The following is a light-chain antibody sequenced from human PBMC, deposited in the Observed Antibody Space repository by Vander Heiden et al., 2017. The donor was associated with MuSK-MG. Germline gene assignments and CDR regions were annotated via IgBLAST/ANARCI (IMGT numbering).Light chain of an antibody. J-gene: IGKJ1*01. CDR2: DAS. Sequence: EIEFTQSPPTLFLSPGDRATLSCRASQSVSIYLAWYQQKPGQAPRLLIYDASYRATGIPGRFSGSGSGTDFTLTISSLEPEDFAVYYCGQRNTWPWTLGQGAKVAIK. CDR1: QSVSIY. V-gene: IGKV3-11*01. CDR3: GQRNTWPWT.